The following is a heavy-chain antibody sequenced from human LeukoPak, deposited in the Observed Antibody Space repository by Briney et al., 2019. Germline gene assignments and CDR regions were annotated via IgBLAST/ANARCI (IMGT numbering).Heavy chain of an antibody. V-gene: IGHV4-59*01. CDR1: GGSISSYY. J-gene: IGHJ2*01. Sequence: SETLSLTYTVSGGSISSYYWSWFRQTPGKGPEWIGYIYYSGSTKYNPSLKSRVTISVDRSKNQFSLKLNSVTAADTAVYYCARYWGVQLWPHWYFDLWGRGSLVTVSS. CDR3: ARYWGVQLWPHWYFDL. CDR2: IYYSGST. D-gene: IGHD5-18*01.